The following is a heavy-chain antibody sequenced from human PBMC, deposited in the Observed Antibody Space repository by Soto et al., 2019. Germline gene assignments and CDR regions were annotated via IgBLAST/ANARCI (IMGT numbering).Heavy chain of an antibody. V-gene: IGHV4-39*01. J-gene: IGHJ3*02. D-gene: IGHD5-12*01. CDR2: IYYSGSI. CDR3: ARHRSGIVATITSDVAFDI. Sequence: QLQLQESGPGLVKPSETLSLTCTVSGGSISSSSYYWGWIRQPPGKGLEWIGSIYYSGSIYYNPSLKSRVTISVVTTKIQCSLKLSSVTAADTAVYYCARHRSGIVATITSDVAFDIWGQGTIVTVSS. CDR1: GGSISSSSYY.